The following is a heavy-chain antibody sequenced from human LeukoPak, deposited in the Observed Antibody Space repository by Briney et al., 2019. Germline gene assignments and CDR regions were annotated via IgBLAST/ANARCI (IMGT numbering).Heavy chain of an antibody. CDR1: GGSISSHY. J-gene: IGHJ6*03. CDR3: AREGYCSSTSCRENYMDV. D-gene: IGHD2-2*01. CDR2: IFYSGNT. Sequence: ASETLSLTCTVSGGSISSHYWSWIRQPPGKGLEWIGYIFYSGNTNYTPSLKSRVTISVDTSKNQFSLMLSSVTAADTAVYYCAREGYCSSTSCRENYMDVWGKGTTVTVSS. V-gene: IGHV4-59*11.